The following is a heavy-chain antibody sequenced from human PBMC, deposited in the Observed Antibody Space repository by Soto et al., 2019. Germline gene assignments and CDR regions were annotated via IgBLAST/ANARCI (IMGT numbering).Heavy chain of an antibody. V-gene: IGHV1-69*04. J-gene: IGHJ4*02. Sequence: QVYLVQSGAEMKKPGSSVKVSCKVSGGDLRNSGISWVRQAPGQGLEWMGGIFPLLAMVDYSQKFQGRVTITADESTTTAYMALGSLRSEDTAVYYCAKEDGAGFKSWGQGTLVIVSS. CDR3: AKEDGAGFKS. CDR1: GGDLRNSG. D-gene: IGHD1-26*01. CDR2: IFPLLAMV.